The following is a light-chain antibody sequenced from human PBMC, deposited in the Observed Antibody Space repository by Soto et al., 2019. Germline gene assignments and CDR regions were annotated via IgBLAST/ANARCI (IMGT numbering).Light chain of an antibody. Sequence: DIQMTQSPSSLSASVGDRVTITCRASQSISSYLNWYQQKPGKAPKLLIYAASSLQSGVPSRFSGSGSGPEFTLTINSLQSEDFAIYYCQPYNNWPLTFGGGTKVDIK. CDR2: AAS. V-gene: IGKV1-39*01. CDR1: QSISSY. CDR3: QPYNNWPLT. J-gene: IGKJ4*01.